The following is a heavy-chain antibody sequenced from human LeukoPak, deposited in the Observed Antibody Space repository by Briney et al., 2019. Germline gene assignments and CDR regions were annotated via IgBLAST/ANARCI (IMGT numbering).Heavy chain of an antibody. Sequence: PSETLSLTCTVSGYSISSGYYWGWIRQPPGKGLEWIGSIYHSGSTYYNPSLKSRVTISVDTSKNQFSLKLSSVTAADMAVYYCARAFSSSQYYYYYYYMDVWGKGTTVTVSS. CDR3: ARAFSSSQYYYYYYYMDV. J-gene: IGHJ6*03. V-gene: IGHV4-38-2*02. CDR1: GYSISSGYY. D-gene: IGHD6-13*01. CDR2: IYHSGST.